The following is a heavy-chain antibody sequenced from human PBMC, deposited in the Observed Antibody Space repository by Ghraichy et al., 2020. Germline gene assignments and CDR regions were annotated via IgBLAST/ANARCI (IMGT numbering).Heavy chain of an antibody. J-gene: IGHJ6*02. CDR1: GGSISSSSYY. Sequence: SETLSLTCTVSGGSISSSSYYWGWIRQPPGKGLEWIGSIYYSGSTYYNPSLKSRVTISVDTSKNQFSLKLSSVTAADTAVYYCARHLGYCSGGSCYFYYYYGMDVWGQGTTVTVSS. CDR3: ARHLGYCSGGSCYFYYYYGMDV. D-gene: IGHD2-15*01. CDR2: IYYSGST. V-gene: IGHV4-39*01.